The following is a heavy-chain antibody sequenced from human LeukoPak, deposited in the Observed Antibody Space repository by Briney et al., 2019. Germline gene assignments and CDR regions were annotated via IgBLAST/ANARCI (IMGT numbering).Heavy chain of an antibody. CDR2: INQDASEI. Sequence: PGGSLRLSCAASRFTFSNYWLTWVRKAPGKGLEWVGNINQDASEINYVDSVKGRFTISRVIAENSLYLQMNSLRAEDTAIYYCARDRHINSWSNDRFDYWGQGALVTVSS. D-gene: IGHD6-13*01. V-gene: IGHV3-7*01. CDR1: RFTFSNYW. J-gene: IGHJ4*02. CDR3: ARDRHINSWSNDRFDY.